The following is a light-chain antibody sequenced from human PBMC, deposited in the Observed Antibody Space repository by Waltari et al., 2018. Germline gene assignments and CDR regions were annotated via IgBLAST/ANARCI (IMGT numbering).Light chain of an antibody. CDR3: HSRETFSTRL. CDR2: GPD. J-gene: IGLJ2*01. V-gene: IGLV3-19*01. CDR1: SHRCYY. Sequence: SSDLTLDTSLSVACGQTVRITCPGGSHRCYYSSWYQQRPVQAPILGLHGPDNRPSGIPDRCSGSTSGNAASLTSTGAQAADEADYDCHSRETFSTRLFGGGTRLTV.